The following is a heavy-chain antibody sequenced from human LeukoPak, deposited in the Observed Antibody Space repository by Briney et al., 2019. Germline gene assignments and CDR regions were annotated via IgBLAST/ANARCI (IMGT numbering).Heavy chain of an antibody. Sequence: PSEPLSLTCTVSGGSISSSSYYWGWIRQPPGKGLEWIGSIYYSGSTYYNPSLKSRVTISVDTSKNQFSLKLSSVTAADTAVYYCASRRSSWYRGGYFDYWGQGTLVTVSS. CDR1: GGSISSSSYY. J-gene: IGHJ4*02. CDR3: ASRRSSWYRGGYFDY. CDR2: IYYSGST. V-gene: IGHV4-39*01. D-gene: IGHD6-13*01.